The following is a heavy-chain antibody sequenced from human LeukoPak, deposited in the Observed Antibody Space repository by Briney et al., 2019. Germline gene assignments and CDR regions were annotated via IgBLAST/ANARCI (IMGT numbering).Heavy chain of an antibody. J-gene: IGHJ4*02. CDR1: GGSITGSSYY. CDR2: IYYSGST. V-gene: IGHV4-39*02. CDR3: TRGSYDVLTGRSTLGEY. D-gene: IGHD3-9*01. Sequence: SETLSLTCTISGGSITGSSYYWGWIRQSPGKGLEWIGNIYYSGSTYYNSSLKSRVTISIDTSKNHFSLRLTSVTASDTAVYFCTRGSYDVLTGRSTLGEYWGQGGLVAVSS.